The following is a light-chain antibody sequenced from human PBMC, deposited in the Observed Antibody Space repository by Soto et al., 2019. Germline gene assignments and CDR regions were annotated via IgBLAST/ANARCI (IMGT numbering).Light chain of an antibody. Sequence: SYELTQPASVSVSPGQTARITCSGDALPKQYAYWYQQKPGQAPVLVIYKDSERPSGIPERFSGSSSGTTVTLTISGVQAEDEADYYSQSADCSGTYVVFGGGTKLTVL. V-gene: IGLV3-25*03. CDR2: KDS. CDR1: ALPKQY. J-gene: IGLJ2*01. CDR3: QSADCSGTYVV.